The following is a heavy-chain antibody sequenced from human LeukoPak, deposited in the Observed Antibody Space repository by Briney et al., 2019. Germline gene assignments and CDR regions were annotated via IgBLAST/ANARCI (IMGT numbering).Heavy chain of an antibody. Sequence: PGRSLRLSCAASGFTFSSYAMHWVRQAPGKGLEWVAVISYDGSNKYYADSVKGRFTISRDNSKNTLYLQMNSLRAEDTAVYYCARECSSSPNDAFDIWGQGTMVTVSS. J-gene: IGHJ3*02. CDR1: GFTFSSYA. D-gene: IGHD6-6*01. V-gene: IGHV3-30-3*01. CDR2: ISYDGSNK. CDR3: ARECSSSPNDAFDI.